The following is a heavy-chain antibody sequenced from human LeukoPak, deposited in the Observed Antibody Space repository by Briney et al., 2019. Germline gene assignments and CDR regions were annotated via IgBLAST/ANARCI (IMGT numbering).Heavy chain of an antibody. V-gene: IGHV3-30*02. D-gene: IGHD2-2*01. CDR2: IRYDGTMK. CDR1: GFTLSSFG. J-gene: IGHJ4*02. CDR3: ATSSSSIPF. Sequence: PGGSLRLSCTASGFTLSSFGMHWVHQAPGKGLEWVAFIRYDGTMKYYAHSAKGRFTISRDNSKNTLYLQMNSLRTEDTAVYYCATSSSSIPFGGQGTLVTVSS.